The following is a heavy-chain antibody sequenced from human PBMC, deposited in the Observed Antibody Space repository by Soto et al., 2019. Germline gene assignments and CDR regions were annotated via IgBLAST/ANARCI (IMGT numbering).Heavy chain of an antibody. D-gene: IGHD3-3*01. V-gene: IGHV1-8*01. Sequence: VASVKVSCKASGYTFTSYDINWVRQATGQGLEWMGWMNPNSGNTGYAQKFQGRVTMTRNTSISTAYMELSSLRSEDTAVYYCARASYYDFWSGYYWQSDYYYYYGMDVWGQGTTVTV. J-gene: IGHJ6*02. CDR3: ARASYYDFWSGYYWQSDYYYYYGMDV. CDR2: MNPNSGNT. CDR1: GYTFTSYD.